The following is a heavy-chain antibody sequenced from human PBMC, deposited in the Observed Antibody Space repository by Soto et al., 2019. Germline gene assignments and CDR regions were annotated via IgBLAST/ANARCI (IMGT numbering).Heavy chain of an antibody. V-gene: IGHV5-51*01. Sequence: PGESLKISFKGSGYTFTDYWIGWVRQLPGKGLEWMGIIYPGDSDTRYSPSFQGHVTITVDKSTSTAYLQWNTLKASDTAMYYCAKSYYYDSSGSIMDVWGQGTTVTVSS. CDR2: IYPGDSDT. CDR3: AKSYYYDSSGSIMDV. J-gene: IGHJ6*02. D-gene: IGHD3-22*01. CDR1: GYTFTDYW.